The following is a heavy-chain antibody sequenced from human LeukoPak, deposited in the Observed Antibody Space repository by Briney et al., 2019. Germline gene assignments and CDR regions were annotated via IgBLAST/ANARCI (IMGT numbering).Heavy chain of an antibody. J-gene: IGHJ4*02. D-gene: IGHD3-10*01. CDR1: GFTVSSNY. CDR3: ARDYYDSGNYYTDY. V-gene: IGHV3-53*01. CDR2: IYSGGST. Sequence: GGSLRLSCAASGFTVSSNYMNWVRQAPGRGLEWVSVIYSGGSTYYADSAKGRFTISRDNSKNTLYLQMNSLRAEDTAVYYCARDYYDSGNYYTDYWGQGTLVTVSS.